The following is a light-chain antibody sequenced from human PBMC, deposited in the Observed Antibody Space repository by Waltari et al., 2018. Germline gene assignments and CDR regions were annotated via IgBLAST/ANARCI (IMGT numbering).Light chain of an antibody. CDR1: RSISNF. V-gene: IGKV1-39*01. CDR2: DAS. J-gene: IGKJ1*01. CDR3: KQSYSTPKT. Sequence: DIQMTQSPSSLSASVGDRVTITCRASRSISNFLNWYQQKPGKAPNLLIYDASSLQSGVPSRFSGSGSGTDFALTITSLQPEDFATYYCKQSYSTPKTFGQGTKVEIK.